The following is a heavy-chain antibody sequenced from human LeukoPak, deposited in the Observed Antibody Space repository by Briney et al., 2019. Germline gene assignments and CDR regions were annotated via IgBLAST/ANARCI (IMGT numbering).Heavy chain of an antibody. CDR2: ISGSGGSP. Sequence: GGSLRLSCAASGFSFSTYAMTWVRRAPGKGLEWVSGISGSGGSPYYADSVKGRFTISRDTPKNTLYLQMNSLRAEDTAVYYCAKAVYDSSGGFDFWGQGTLVTVSS. CDR1: GFSFSTYA. V-gene: IGHV3-23*01. CDR3: AKAVYDSSGGFDF. J-gene: IGHJ4*02. D-gene: IGHD3-22*01.